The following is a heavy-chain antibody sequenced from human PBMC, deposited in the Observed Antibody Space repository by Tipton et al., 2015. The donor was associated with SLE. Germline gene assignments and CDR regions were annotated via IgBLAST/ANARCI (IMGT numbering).Heavy chain of an antibody. D-gene: IGHD5-12*01. CDR3: ARGGVGGYDYLDY. J-gene: IGHJ4*02. CDR2: IYYSGNT. CDR1: GGSVSSSTYY. V-gene: IGHV4-39*07. Sequence: TLSLTCTVSGGSVSSSTYYWGWIRQPPGKGLEWIGSIYYSGNTYYNPSLKSRVTISVDTSKNQFSLKLTSVTAADTAVYYCARGGVGGYDYLDYWGQGTPVVVSS.